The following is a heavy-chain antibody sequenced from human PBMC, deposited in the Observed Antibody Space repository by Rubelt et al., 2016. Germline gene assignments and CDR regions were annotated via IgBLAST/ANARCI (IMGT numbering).Heavy chain of an antibody. CDR1: GGSVSSGSYY. CDR3: ASNTYYYDSSSRYFDL. V-gene: IGHV4-61*01. Sequence: QLQLQESGPGLVKPSETLSLTCTVSGGSVSSGSYYWSWIRQPPGKGLEWIGYIYYSGSTNYNPSLKSRVTISVDTSKNQFSLKLSSVTAADTAVYYCASNTYYYDSSSRYFDLWGRGTLVTVSS. CDR2: IYYSGST. D-gene: IGHD3-22*01. J-gene: IGHJ2*01.